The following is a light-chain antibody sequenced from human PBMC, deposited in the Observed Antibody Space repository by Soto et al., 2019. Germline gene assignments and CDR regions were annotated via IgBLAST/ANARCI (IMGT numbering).Light chain of an antibody. CDR1: QNISDW. J-gene: IGKJ4*01. Sequence: DIQMTQSPSSLSASVGDGVTITCRASQNISDWLAWYQQKPGKPPKSLLYAASILQSGVPSRFSGSGSGKDFALTSSSLQPEDFATYYCQQYDKYPLTFGGGTKVEIE. CDR3: QQYDKYPLT. CDR2: AAS. V-gene: IGKV1D-16*01.